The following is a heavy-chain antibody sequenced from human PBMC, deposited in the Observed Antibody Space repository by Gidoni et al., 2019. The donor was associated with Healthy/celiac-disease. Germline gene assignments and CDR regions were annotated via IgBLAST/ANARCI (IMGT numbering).Heavy chain of an antibody. D-gene: IGHD5-12*01. CDR2: IWYDGSNK. V-gene: IGHV3-33*01. J-gene: IGHJ4*02. CDR3: ARSHLVATMTTPFDY. CDR1: GFTFSSYG. Sequence: QVQLVESGGGVVQPGRSLRLSCAASGFTFSSYGMHWVRQAPGKGLEWVAVIWYDGSNKYYADSVKGRFTISRDNSKNTLYLQMNSLRAEDTAVYYCARSHLVATMTTPFDYWGQGTLVTVSS.